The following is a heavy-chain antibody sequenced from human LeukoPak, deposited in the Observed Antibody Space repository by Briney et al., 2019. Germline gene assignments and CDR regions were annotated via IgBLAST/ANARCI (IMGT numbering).Heavy chain of an antibody. J-gene: IGHJ4*02. V-gene: IGHV3-23*01. CDR1: GFTFSGYA. D-gene: IGHD3-22*01. CDR2: ISDNGGRT. Sequence: PGGSLSPSCAASGFTFSGYAMGWFRQPPGKGLEWVSTISDNGGRTYYADSVKGRFTISRDNSKNTLFLQMNSLRAEDSAVYYCATDREGDPSAYYLVGGQGTLITVSS. CDR3: ATDREGDPSAYYLV.